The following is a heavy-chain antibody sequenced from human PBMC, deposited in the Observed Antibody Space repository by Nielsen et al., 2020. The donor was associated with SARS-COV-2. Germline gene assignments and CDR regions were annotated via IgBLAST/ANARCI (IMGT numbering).Heavy chain of an antibody. D-gene: IGHD6-13*01. CDR1: GFTFSDYY. J-gene: IGHJ5*02. V-gene: IGHV3-11*01. CDR2: ISSSGSTI. CDR3: AKAPFPSSSWYPGWFDP. Sequence: GESLKISCAASGFTFSDYYMSWIRQAPGKGLEWVSYISSSGSTIYYADSVKGRFTISRDNAKNTLYLQMNSLRAEDTAVYYCAKAPFPSSSWYPGWFDPWGQGTLVTVSS.